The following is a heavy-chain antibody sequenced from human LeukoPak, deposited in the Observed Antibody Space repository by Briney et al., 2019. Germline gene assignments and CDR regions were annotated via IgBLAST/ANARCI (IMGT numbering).Heavy chain of an antibody. CDR3: ARSCCYSITVGNY. D-gene: IGHD2/OR15-2a*01. CDR2: ICGNGDTT. J-gene: IGHJ4*02. CDR1: GFTFTNYA. V-gene: IGHV3-23*01. Sequence: PGGALRLSCTASGFTFTNYAMSLVRQAPGEGLEWVSSICGNGDTTYYADPVKGRVTLSRDISKNTLFLQMNSLRAEDTAVYYCARSCCYSITVGNYWGQGTLATVSS.